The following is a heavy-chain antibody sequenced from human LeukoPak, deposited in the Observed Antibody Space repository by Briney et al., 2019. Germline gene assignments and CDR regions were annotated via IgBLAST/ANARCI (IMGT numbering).Heavy chain of an antibody. CDR2: FDPEDGET. CDR3: AMYDVAAETGFDY. CDR1: GYTLTELS. D-gene: IGHD6-13*01. Sequence: GASVKVSCKVSGYTLTELSMHWVRQAPGKGLELMGGFDPEDGETMYAQKVQVRVSMTEDTSTDTAYMELSSLRPEDTAVYYCAMYDVAAETGFDYWGQGTLVTVSS. J-gene: IGHJ4*02. V-gene: IGHV1-24*01.